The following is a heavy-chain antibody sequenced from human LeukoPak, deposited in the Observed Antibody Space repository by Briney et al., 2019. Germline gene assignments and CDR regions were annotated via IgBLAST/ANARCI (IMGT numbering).Heavy chain of an antibody. CDR3: VKDPGYCSGGSCYTFDQ. J-gene: IGHJ4*02. Sequence: GGSLRLSCVGSGFTLSNYGMHWVRQAPGKGLEWVAFIRHDGSKQYYADSVKGRFTISRDNSKNTLFLLMRSLSVADTAVFYCVKDPGYCSGGSCYTFDQWGQGTLVTVSS. D-gene: IGHD2-15*01. CDR2: IRHDGSKQ. CDR1: GFTLSNYG. V-gene: IGHV3-30*02.